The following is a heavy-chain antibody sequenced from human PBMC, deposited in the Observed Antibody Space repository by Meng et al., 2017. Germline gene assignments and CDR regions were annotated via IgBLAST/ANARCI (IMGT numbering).Heavy chain of an antibody. J-gene: IGHJ4*02. Sequence: ETLSLTCAASGFTVSNNYMSWVRQAPGKGLEWVSVIYSGGSTHYADSVKGRFTISRDNSKNTLYLQMNSLRAEDTAVYYCARPMVRGIISGYWGQGTLVTVSS. CDR3: ARPMVRGIISGY. CDR1: GFTVSNNY. V-gene: IGHV3-66*02. CDR2: IYSGGST. D-gene: IGHD3-10*01.